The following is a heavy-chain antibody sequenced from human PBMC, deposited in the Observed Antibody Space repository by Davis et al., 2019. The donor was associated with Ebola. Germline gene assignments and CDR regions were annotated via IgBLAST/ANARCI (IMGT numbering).Heavy chain of an antibody. CDR1: GYTFTNYG. D-gene: IGHD3-3*01. Sequence: ASVKVSCKASGYTFTNYGISWVRQAPGQGLEWMGWISAYNGKTNYAQRLQGRVTMTTDTSTSTAYMELRSLRSDDTAVYYCARDLFFATSPLPFFDYWGQGTLVTVSS. CDR3: ARDLFFATSPLPFFDY. J-gene: IGHJ4*02. V-gene: IGHV1-18*01. CDR2: ISAYNGKT.